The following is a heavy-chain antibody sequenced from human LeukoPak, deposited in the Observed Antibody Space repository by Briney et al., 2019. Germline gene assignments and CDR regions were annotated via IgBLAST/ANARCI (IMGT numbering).Heavy chain of an antibody. Sequence: ASVKVSFKASGYIFTNYGITWVRQAPGQGLEWMGWISGYNGNTKYAQKLQGRVTMTTDTSTSTAYMELRSLRSDDTAVYYCARVAPHRRLTSGWYYFDYWGQGTLVTVSS. V-gene: IGHV1-18*01. J-gene: IGHJ4*02. CDR1: GYIFTNYG. CDR3: ARVAPHRRLTSGWYYFDY. CDR2: ISGYNGNT. D-gene: IGHD6-19*01.